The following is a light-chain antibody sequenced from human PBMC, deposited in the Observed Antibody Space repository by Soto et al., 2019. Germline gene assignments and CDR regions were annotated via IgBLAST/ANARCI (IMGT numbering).Light chain of an antibody. J-gene: IGKJ1*01. CDR3: QQCGSSTWT. V-gene: IGKV3-20*01. Sequence: EIVFTQSPGTLSLSPGERATLSCRASESVSSYYLAWYQQKPGQAPRLLIYAASSRATGIPDRFSGGGSGTDFTLTISRLEPEDFAVYYCQQCGSSTWTFGQGTKVDIK. CDR2: AAS. CDR1: ESVSSYY.